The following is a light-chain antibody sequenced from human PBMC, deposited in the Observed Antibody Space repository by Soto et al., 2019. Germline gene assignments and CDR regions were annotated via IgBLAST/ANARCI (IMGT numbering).Light chain of an antibody. CDR3: QTWGTGIPWV. J-gene: IGLJ3*02. CDR1: SGHSRYA. Sequence: QSVLTQSPSASASLGASVNLTCTLSSGHSRYAIAWHQQQPEKGPRYLMRLNSDGSHNKGDGIPDRFSGSTSGAERYLTISSLQSEDEAYYYCQTWGTGIPWVFGGGTKLTVL. CDR2: LNSDGSH. V-gene: IGLV4-69*01.